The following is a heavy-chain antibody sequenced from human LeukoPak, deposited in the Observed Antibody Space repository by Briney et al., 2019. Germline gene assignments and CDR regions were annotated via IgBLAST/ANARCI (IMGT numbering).Heavy chain of an antibody. CDR1: GDSVSSNSAA. CDR3: ARDRGAVAGAHYYYYGMDV. V-gene: IGHV6-1*01. Sequence: SQTLSLTCAISGDSVSSNSAAWNWIRQSPSRGLEWLGRTYYRSKWYNDYAVSVKSRITINPDTSKNQFSLQLNSVTPEDTAVYYCARDRGAVAGAHYYYYGMDVWGQGTTVTVSS. J-gene: IGHJ6*02. D-gene: IGHD6-19*01. CDR2: TYYRSKWYN.